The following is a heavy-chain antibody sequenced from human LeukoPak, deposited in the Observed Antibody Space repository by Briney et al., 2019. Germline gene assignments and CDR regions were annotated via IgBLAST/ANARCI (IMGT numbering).Heavy chain of an antibody. V-gene: IGHV4-31*03. Sequence: KPSETLSLTCTVSGGSISSGGYYWSWIRQHPGKGLDWIGYIYNSGSTYYNPSLRSRVTISLDTSKNQFSLKLSSVTAADTAVFYCVRGKAAAGFFNVIFDYWGQGTLAPVSS. CDR2: IYNSGST. J-gene: IGHJ4*02. CDR1: GGSISSGGYY. CDR3: VRGKAAAGFFNVIFDY. D-gene: IGHD6-13*01.